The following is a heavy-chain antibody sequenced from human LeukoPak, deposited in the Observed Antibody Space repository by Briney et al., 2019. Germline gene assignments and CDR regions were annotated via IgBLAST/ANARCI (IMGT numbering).Heavy chain of an antibody. CDR3: ARGPSGWGSLDS. CDR2: INSDGSST. V-gene: IGHV3-74*01. Sequence: GGSLRLSCTASGFTFSSYWMHWVRQAPGKGLVWVSRINSDGSSTNYADSVKGRFTISRDNAKNTLYLQVKSLRAEDTAVYYCARGPSGWGSLDSWGQGTLVTVSS. CDR1: GFTFSSYW. D-gene: IGHD7-27*01. J-gene: IGHJ4*02.